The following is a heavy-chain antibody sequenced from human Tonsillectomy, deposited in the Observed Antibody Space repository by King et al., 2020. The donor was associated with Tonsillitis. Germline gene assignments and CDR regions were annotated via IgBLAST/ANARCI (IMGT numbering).Heavy chain of an antibody. J-gene: IGHJ4*02. CDR2: IYYSGST. V-gene: IGHV4-30-4*01. CDR1: GGSISSGDYY. Sequence: VQLQESGPGLVKPSQTLSLTCTVSGGSISSGDYYWSWIRQPPGKGLEWIGYIYYSGSTYYNPSLKSRVTISVDTSKNQFSLKLSSVTAADTAVYYCARAGYCSGGSCYWGLGYWGQGTLVTVSS. CDR3: ARAGYCSGGSCYWGLGY. D-gene: IGHD2-15*01.